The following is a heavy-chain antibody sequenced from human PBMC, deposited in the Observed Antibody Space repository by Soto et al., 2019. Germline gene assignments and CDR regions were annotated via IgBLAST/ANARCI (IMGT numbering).Heavy chain of an antibody. Sequence: ASVKVSCKASGGTFSSYAISWVRQAPGQGLEWMGGIIPIFGTANYAQKFQGRVTITADESTSTAYMELSSLRSEDTAVYYCARDRVVGAFFDYWGQGTLVTVSS. D-gene: IGHD1-26*01. V-gene: IGHV1-69*13. CDR1: GGTFSSYA. J-gene: IGHJ4*02. CDR3: ARDRVVGAFFDY. CDR2: IIPIFGTA.